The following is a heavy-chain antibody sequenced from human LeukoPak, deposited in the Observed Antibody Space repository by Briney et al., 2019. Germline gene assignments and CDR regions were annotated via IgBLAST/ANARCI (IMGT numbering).Heavy chain of an antibody. CDR2: MSYSGRT. J-gene: IGHJ5*02. V-gene: IGHV4-39*07. Sequence: SETLSLTCTVSGASVSGSPYYWGWIRQPPGKGLEWIGSMSYSGRTYYNPSLKTRVTVSLDTSKNQFSLNLISVTAADTAVYYCARSPQGTATTANWLDPWGQGTLVTVSS. CDR3: ARSPQGTATTANWLDP. D-gene: IGHD4-17*01. CDR1: GASVSGSPYY.